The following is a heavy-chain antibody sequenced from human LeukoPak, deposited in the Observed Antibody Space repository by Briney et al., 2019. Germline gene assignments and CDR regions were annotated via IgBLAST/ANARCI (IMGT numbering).Heavy chain of an antibody. CDR1: GFTFSSYW. D-gene: IGHD2-2*01. J-gene: IGHJ5*02. CDR3: ARDDCSSISCYHNWFDP. V-gene: IGHV3-7*01. Sequence: GGSLRLSCAASGFTFSSYWMSWLRQAPGKGLEWVANIKQDGSEKYYVDSVKGRFTISRDNAKNSLYLQMNSLRAEDTAVYDCARDDCSSISCYHNWFDPWGQGTLVTVSS. CDR2: IKQDGSEK.